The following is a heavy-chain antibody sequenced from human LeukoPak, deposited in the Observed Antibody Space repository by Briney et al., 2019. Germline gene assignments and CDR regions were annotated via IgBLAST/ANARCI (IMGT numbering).Heavy chain of an antibody. V-gene: IGHV3-23*01. CDR1: GFTFGTYT. CDR2: ITRGGGTT. J-gene: IGHJ4*02. Sequence: GGSLRLSCEVSGFTFGTYTMGWVRQAPGKGLEWVSSITRGGGTTYYADSVKGRFTISRDNSMNTLYLQMNSLRAEDTAVYYCAKDDRIQTRRYSYNYWGQGTLVTVSS. CDR3: AKDDRIQTRRYSYNY. D-gene: IGHD5-18*01.